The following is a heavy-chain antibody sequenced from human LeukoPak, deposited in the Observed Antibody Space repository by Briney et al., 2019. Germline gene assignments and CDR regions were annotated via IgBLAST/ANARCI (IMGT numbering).Heavy chain of an antibody. D-gene: IGHD7-27*01. CDR2: MNPNSGNT. J-gene: IGHJ4*02. CDR1: GYTLTSYD. V-gene: IGHV1-8*01. Sequence: ASVKVSCKASGYTLTSYDINWVRQATGQGLEWMGWMNPNSGNTGYAQKFQGRVTMTRNTSISTAYMELSSLRSEDTAVYYCARASTITGDQDYWGQGTLVTVSS. CDR3: ARASTITGDQDY.